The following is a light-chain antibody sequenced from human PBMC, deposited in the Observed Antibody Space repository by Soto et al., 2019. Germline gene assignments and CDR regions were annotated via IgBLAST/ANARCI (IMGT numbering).Light chain of an antibody. CDR3: QQKGSSGT. V-gene: IGKV3-20*01. Sequence: ELVLTQSPGTLSRSAGERAALTCKASQSVCNNYFAWHQQQPGQAPRLLIYGASNRAAGIPGMIGRSCGGADFTLTISMQEDEDSADYCWQQKGSSGTFGQGTKVDI. J-gene: IGKJ1*01. CDR2: GAS. CDR1: QSVCNNY.